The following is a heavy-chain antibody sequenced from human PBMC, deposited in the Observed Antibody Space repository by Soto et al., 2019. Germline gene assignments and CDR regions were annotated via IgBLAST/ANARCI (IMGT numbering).Heavy chain of an antibody. D-gene: IGHD2-2*01. CDR3: ARHYCSSTSCYPVYYYYYGMDV. V-gene: IGHV5-51*01. CDR1: GYSFTSYW. CDR2: IYPGDSDT. Sequence: GESLKISCKGSGYSFTSYWIGGVRQMPGKGLEWMGIIYPGDSDTRYSPSFQGQVTISADKSISTAYLQWSSLKASDTAMYYCARHYCSSTSCYPVYYYYYGMDVWGQGTTVTVSS. J-gene: IGHJ6*02.